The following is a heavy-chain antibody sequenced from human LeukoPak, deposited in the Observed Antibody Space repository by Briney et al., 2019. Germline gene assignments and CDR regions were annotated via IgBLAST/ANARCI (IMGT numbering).Heavy chain of an antibody. CDR2: IYHSGST. V-gene: IGHV4-38-2*02. Sequence: SETLSLTCSVSGYSISSGNYWGWIRLPPGKGLQWIGSIYHSGSTYYNPSLKSRVTISVDTSKNQFSLKLSSVTAADTAVYYCARVSGVITGPPMWGQGTLVTVSS. J-gene: IGHJ4*02. CDR1: GYSISSGNY. D-gene: IGHD3-22*01. CDR3: ARVSGVITGPPM.